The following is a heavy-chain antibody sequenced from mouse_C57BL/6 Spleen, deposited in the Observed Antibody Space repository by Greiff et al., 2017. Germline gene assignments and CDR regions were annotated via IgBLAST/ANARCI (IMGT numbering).Heavy chain of an antibody. CDR3: ARGGAIYSNYFFAY. CDR2: INPYNGGT. V-gene: IGHV1-19*01. D-gene: IGHD2-5*01. J-gene: IGHJ3*01. CDR1: GYTFTDYY. Sequence: EVQLQQSGPVLVKPGASVKMSCKASGYTFTDYYMNWVKQSPGQSLEWIGVINPYNGGTSYNQKFKGKATLTVDKSSSTAYMELNSLTSEDSAVYYGARGGAIYSNYFFAYWGQGTLVTVSA.